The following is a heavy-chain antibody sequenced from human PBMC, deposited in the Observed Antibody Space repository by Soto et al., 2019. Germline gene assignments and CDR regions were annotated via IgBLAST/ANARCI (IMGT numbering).Heavy chain of an antibody. J-gene: IGHJ6*02. CDR1: GYTFTSYA. Sequence: GASVKVSCTASGYTFTSYAMHWVRQATGQRLEWMGWINAGNGNTKYSQKFQGRVTITRDTSASTAYMELSSLRSEDTAVYYCARGEWLLVPEARYYYYGMDVWGQGTTVTVSS. CDR3: ARGEWLLVPEARYYYYGMDV. V-gene: IGHV1-3*01. D-gene: IGHD3-3*01. CDR2: INAGNGNT.